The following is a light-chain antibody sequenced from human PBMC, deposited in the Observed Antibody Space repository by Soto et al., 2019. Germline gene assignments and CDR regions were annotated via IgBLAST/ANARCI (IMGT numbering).Light chain of an antibody. V-gene: IGKV1-9*01. Sequence: DLQLTQSPSTLSSSVADRVAITCRASQAISSHLAWYQQKPGKAPKLLVYVASTLQSGVPSRFSGSGSGTDFSLSINSLQPEDFATYYCQQLNSYRLTFGGGTKVDIK. CDR2: VAS. J-gene: IGKJ4*01. CDR3: QQLNSYRLT. CDR1: QAISSH.